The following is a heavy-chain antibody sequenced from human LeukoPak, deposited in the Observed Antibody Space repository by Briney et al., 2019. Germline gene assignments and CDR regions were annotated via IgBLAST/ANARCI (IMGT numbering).Heavy chain of an antibody. Sequence: ASVKVSCKASGYTFTGYYIHWVRQAPGQGLEWMGWINPNIGGTNYAQKFQGRVTMTRDTSISTAYMELSRLRSDDTAVYYCARGTYPRTWFDYWGQGTLVTVSS. CDR3: ARGTYPRTWFDY. CDR1: GYTFTGYY. CDR2: INPNIGGT. J-gene: IGHJ4*02. V-gene: IGHV1-2*02.